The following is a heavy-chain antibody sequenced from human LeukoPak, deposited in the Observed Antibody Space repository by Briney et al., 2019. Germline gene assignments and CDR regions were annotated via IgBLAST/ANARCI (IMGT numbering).Heavy chain of an antibody. J-gene: IGHJ4*02. CDR3: ASGSYYSDY. CDR2: INHSGST. D-gene: IGHD1-26*01. V-gene: IGHV4-39*07. Sequence: SETLSLTCTVSGGSISSGDYYWSWIRQPPGKGLEWIGEINHSGSTNYNPSLKSRVTISVDTSKNQFSLKLSSVTAADTAVYYCASGSYYSDYWGQGTLVTVSS. CDR1: GGSISSGDYY.